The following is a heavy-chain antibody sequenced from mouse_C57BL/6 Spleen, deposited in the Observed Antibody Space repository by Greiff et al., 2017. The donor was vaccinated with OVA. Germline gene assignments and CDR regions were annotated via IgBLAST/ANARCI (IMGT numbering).Heavy chain of an antibody. D-gene: IGHD2-5*01. CDR3: ARCYSNYDEDYFDY. Sequence: QVQLQQSGAELVRPGTSVKVSCKASGYAFTNYLIEWVKQRPGQGLEWIGVINPGSGGTTYNEKFKGKATLTADKSSSTAYMQLSSLTSEDSAVYFCARCYSNYDEDYFDYWGQGTTLTVSS. V-gene: IGHV1-54*01. CDR1: GYAFTNYL. CDR2: INPGSGGT. J-gene: IGHJ2*01.